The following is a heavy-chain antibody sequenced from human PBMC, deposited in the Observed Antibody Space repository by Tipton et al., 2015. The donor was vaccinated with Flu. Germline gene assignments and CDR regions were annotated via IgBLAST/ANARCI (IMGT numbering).Heavy chain of an antibody. V-gene: IGHV4-59*01. Sequence: TLSLTCTVSGGPISSYYWSWIRQPPGKGLEWIGYIYYSGSTNYNPSLKSRVTISVDTSKNQFSLKLSSVTAADTAVYYCARGSLRRRVFDYWGQGTLVTVSS. CDR1: GGPISSYY. J-gene: IGHJ4*02. CDR3: ARGSLRRRVFDY. D-gene: IGHD5/OR15-5a*01. CDR2: IYYSGST.